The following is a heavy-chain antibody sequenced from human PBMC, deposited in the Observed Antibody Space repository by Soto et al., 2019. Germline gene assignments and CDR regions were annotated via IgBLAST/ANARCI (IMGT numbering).Heavy chain of an antibody. J-gene: IGHJ6*03. CDR3: ARDQGGYDIMTERYFYYMDV. D-gene: IGHD3-9*01. CDR2: ISSSSGYI. V-gene: IGHV3-21*04. Sequence: ESGGGLVKPGGSLRLSCAASGFTLSTYRMSWVRQAPGKALEWVSSISSSSGYIYYADSVKGRFTISRDNAKNSLDLQMNSLRAEDTAVYYCARDQGGYDIMTERYFYYMDVWGKGTTVTISS. CDR1: GFTLSTYR.